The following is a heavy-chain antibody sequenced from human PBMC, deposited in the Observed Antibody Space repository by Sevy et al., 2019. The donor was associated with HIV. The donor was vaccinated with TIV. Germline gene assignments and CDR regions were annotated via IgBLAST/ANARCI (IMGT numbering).Heavy chain of an antibody. CDR2: ISDRSTTI. Sequence: GGSLRLSCAASGLTFRDYYMSWIRQAPGRGLEWLAYISDRSTTIYYADSVKGRFTISRDNAKNSLFLQMKSLRAEDTAVYYCAREGSLRYFDLWGRGTLVTVSS. D-gene: IGHD3-10*01. J-gene: IGHJ2*01. CDR1: GLTFRDYY. V-gene: IGHV3-11*01. CDR3: AREGSLRYFDL.